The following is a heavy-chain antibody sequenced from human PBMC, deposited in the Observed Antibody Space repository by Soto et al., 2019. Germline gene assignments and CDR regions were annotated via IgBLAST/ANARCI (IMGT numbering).Heavy chain of an antibody. CDR1: GFTFSSYA. V-gene: IGHV3-23*01. J-gene: IGHJ4*02. CDR3: ARRGPGTYFDY. Sequence: EVPLLESGGGLVQPGGSLRLSCAASGFTFSSYAMRWVRQAPGKGLEWVSAISGSGDSTNYTDSVKGRFTISRDNSKNTLYLQMNSLRAEDTAVYYCARRGPGTYFDYWGQGTLVTVSS. CDR2: ISGSGDST. D-gene: IGHD6-13*01.